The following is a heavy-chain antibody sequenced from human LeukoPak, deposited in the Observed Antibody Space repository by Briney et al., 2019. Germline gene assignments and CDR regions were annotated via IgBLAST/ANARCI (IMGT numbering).Heavy chain of an antibody. CDR1: GFTFSSYA. J-gene: IGHJ4*02. D-gene: IGHD6-19*01. Sequence: PGGSLRLSCAASGFTFSSYAMSWVRQAPGKGLEWVSAISGSGGSTYYADSVKGRLTISRDNSKNTLYLQMNSLRAEDTAVYYCAKGGQWLDSWTFDYWGQGTLVTVSS. CDR2: ISGSGGST. V-gene: IGHV3-23*01. CDR3: AKGGQWLDSWTFDY.